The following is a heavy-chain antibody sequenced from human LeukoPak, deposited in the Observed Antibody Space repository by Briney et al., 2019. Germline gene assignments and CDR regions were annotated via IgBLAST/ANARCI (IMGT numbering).Heavy chain of an antibody. J-gene: IGHJ6*03. CDR3: ARGPLFGVGDYYYYYMDV. D-gene: IGHD3-3*01. V-gene: IGHV4-4*07. CDR2: MCTSGST. CDR1: GGSISSYY. Sequence: PSETLSLTCTVSGGSISSYYWSWIRQPAGKGLEWIGRMCTSGSTNYNPSLKSRVTMSVDTSKNQFSLKLSSVTAADTAVYYCARGPLFGVGDYYYYYMDVWGKGTTVTVSS.